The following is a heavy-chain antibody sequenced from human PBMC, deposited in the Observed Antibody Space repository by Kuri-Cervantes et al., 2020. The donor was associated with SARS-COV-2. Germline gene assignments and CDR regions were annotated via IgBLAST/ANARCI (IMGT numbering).Heavy chain of an antibody. CDR2: ISSSSSYI. V-gene: IGHV3-21*01. CDR3: AREGAYDFWSIDY. CDR1: GFTFSSYS. Sequence: GESLKISCAASGFTFSSYSMNWVRRAPGKGLEWVSSISSSSSYIYYADSVKGRFTISRDNAKNSLYLQMNSLRAEDTAVYYCAREGAYDFWSIDYWGQGTLVTVSS. J-gene: IGHJ4*02. D-gene: IGHD3-3*01.